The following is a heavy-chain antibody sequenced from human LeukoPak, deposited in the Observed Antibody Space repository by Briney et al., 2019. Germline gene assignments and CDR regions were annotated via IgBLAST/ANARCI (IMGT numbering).Heavy chain of an antibody. CDR1: GFTLSNYN. D-gene: IGHD2-15*01. Sequence: PGGSLRLSCAASGFTLSNYNMNWVRQAPGKGLEWVSYISSSSSTIYYADSVEGRFTISRDNAKNSLYLQMNSLRAEDTAVYYCAKGPNDIVVVVAANYYFDYWGQGTLVTVSS. J-gene: IGHJ4*02. CDR2: ISSSSSTI. CDR3: AKGPNDIVVVVAANYYFDY. V-gene: IGHV3-48*01.